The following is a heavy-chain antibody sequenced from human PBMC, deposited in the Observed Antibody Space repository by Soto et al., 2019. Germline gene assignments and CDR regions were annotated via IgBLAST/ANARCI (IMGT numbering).Heavy chain of an antibody. V-gene: IGHV3-74*01. D-gene: IGHD3-9*01. CDR1: GFTFGSYW. CDR2: INDDGIST. CDR3: ATLGTHYDILTGLRLHV. Sequence: GGSLRLSCAASGFTFGSYWMSWVRQAPGKGPEWVSRINDDGISTNYADSVKGRFTISRDNAKNTLYLQMNALRVEDTAVYYCATLGTHYDILTGLRLHVWGHGTTVTVSS. J-gene: IGHJ6*02.